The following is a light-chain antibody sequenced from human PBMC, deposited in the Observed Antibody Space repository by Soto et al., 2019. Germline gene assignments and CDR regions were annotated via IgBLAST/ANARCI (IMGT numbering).Light chain of an antibody. V-gene: IGKV1-12*02. CDR3: QQYNSNSLLT. J-gene: IGKJ4*01. Sequence: DIQMTQSPSSVSASVGDRVTITCRASQDISSRLVWSQQKPGKAPTLLISTASNLQSGVPSRFSGSGSGTEFTLTISGLQPEDFATYYCQQYNSNSLLTFGGGTKVDI. CDR2: TAS. CDR1: QDISSR.